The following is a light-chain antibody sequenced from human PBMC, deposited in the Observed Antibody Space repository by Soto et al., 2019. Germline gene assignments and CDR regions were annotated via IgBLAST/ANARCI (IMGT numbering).Light chain of an antibody. J-gene: IGLJ3*02. V-gene: IGLV1-44*01. CDR3: AAWDGSLNGWL. CDR2: SNN. Sequence: QSVLTQPPSASGTPGQRVTISCSGGSSNIGSNTVSWFQQLPGTAPKLLIHSNNQRPSGVPDRFSGSKSGTSASLAISGLQFEDEADYYCAAWDGSLNGWLFGGGTKLTVL. CDR1: SSNIGSNT.